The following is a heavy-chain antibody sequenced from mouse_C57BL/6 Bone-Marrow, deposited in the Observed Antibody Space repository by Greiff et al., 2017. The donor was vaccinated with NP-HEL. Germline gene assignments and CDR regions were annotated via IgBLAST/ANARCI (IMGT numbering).Heavy chain of an antibody. J-gene: IGHJ1*03. CDR1: GFSFNTYA. D-gene: IGHD2-3*01. CDR3: VRHEDGPHWYCDV. CDR2: IRSKSNNYAT. V-gene: IGHV10-1*01. Sequence: EVKVVESGGGLVQPKGSLKLSCAASGFSFNTYAMNWVRQAPGKGLEWVARIRSKSNNYATYYADSVKDRFTISRDDSESMLYLQMNNLKPEDTAMYYCVRHEDGPHWYCDVWGTGATVTVSS.